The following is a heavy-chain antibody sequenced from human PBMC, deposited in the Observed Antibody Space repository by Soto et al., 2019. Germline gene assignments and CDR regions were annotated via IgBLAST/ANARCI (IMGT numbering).Heavy chain of an antibody. CDR2: IYPGDSDT. V-gene: IGHV5-51*01. J-gene: IGHJ6*02. Sequence: PGESLKISCKGSGYCFTSYWIGCVRQMPGKGLEWVGIIYPGDSDTRYSPSFQGQVTISADKSIRTAYLQWSSLKASDTAMYYCARHNLYDSSGYVYYYYGMDVWGQGTTVTVSS. D-gene: IGHD3-22*01. CDR1: GYCFTSYW. CDR3: ARHNLYDSSGYVYYYYGMDV.